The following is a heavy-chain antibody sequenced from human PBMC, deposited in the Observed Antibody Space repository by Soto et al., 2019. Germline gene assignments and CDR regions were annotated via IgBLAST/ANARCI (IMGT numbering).Heavy chain of an antibody. D-gene: IGHD3-10*01. V-gene: IGHV4-38-2*01. J-gene: IGHJ1*01. CDR3: ARRYGAGSYGYFQH. CDR2: IFHSGST. CDR1: GYSISSGYY. Sequence: ILSLTCGVSGYSISSGYYWGWIRQPPGKGLEWIGSIFHSGSTYYNPSLKSRVTISVDTSKNQFSLRLNSVTAADTAVYYCARRYGAGSYGYFQHWGQGTLVTVSS.